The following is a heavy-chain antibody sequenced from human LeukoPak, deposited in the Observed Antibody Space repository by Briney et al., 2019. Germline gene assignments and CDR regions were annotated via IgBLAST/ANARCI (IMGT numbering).Heavy chain of an antibody. V-gene: IGHV4-59*12. CDR3: ARLNFRGGEALHFDF. CDR1: GVSLTNYY. J-gene: IGHJ4*02. CDR2: IHSDGTT. Sequence: PSETLSLTCSVSGVSLTNYYWGWLRQPPGKGLEFIGYIHSDGTTNYDSSLQSRVAISLDTSKIQFSLRLYSVTAADTALYFCARLNFRGGEALHFDFWGQGTLVTVSS. D-gene: IGHD3-16*01.